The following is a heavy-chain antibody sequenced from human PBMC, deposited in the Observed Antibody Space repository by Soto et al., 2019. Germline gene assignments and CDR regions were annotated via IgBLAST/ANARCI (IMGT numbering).Heavy chain of an antibody. Sequence: PGGSLRLSCAASGFTFSSYAMHWVRQAPGKGLEWVAVISYDGSNKYYADSVKGRFTISRDNSKNTLYLQMNSLRAEDTAVYYCARDPPAYCGGDCYSAIDAFDIWGQGTMVPVSS. D-gene: IGHD2-21*02. CDR3: ARDPPAYCGGDCYSAIDAFDI. CDR2: ISYDGSNK. J-gene: IGHJ3*02. CDR1: GFTFSSYA. V-gene: IGHV3-30-3*01.